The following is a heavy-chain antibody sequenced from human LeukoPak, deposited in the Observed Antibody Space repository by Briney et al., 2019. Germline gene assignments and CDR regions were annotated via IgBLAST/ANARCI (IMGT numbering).Heavy chain of an antibody. D-gene: IGHD5-18*01. CDR2: IYTSGST. CDR1: GGSISSYY. CDR3: ARVGSYGPQERYLDL. Sequence: KTSETLSLTCTVSGGSISSYYWSWIRQPAGKGLEWIGRIYTSGSTNYNPSLKSRVTMSVDTSKNQFSLKLSSVTAADTAVYYCARVGSYGPQERYLDLWGRGTLVTVSS. J-gene: IGHJ2*01. V-gene: IGHV4-4*07.